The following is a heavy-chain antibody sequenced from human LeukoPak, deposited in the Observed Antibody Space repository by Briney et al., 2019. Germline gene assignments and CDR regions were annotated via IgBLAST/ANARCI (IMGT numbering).Heavy chain of an antibody. V-gene: IGHV1-69*05. Sequence: SVKVSCKASGGTFSSYAISWVRQAPGQGLEWMGGIIPIFGTANYAQKFQGRVTITTDESTSTAYMELSSLRSEDTAVYYCARSADGYNWGYFDYWGQGNLVTVSS. CDR3: ARSADGYNWGYFDY. CDR2: IIPIFGTA. J-gene: IGHJ4*02. D-gene: IGHD5-24*01. CDR1: GGTFSSYA.